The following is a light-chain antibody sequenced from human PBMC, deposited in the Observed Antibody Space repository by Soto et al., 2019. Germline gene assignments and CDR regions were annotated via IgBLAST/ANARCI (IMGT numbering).Light chain of an antibody. V-gene: IGKV1-5*01. CDR2: DAS. CDR3: QRYNSYSWT. J-gene: IGKJ1*01. Sequence: DIQMNQSPSTLSASVGDRVTITCRASQSISSWLAWYQQKPGKAPKLLIYDASSLESGVPSRFSGSGSGTEFTLTISSLQPDDFATYYCQRYNSYSWTFGQGTKVDI. CDR1: QSISSW.